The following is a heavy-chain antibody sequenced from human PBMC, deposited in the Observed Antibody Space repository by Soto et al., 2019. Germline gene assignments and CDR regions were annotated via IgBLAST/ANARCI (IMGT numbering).Heavy chain of an antibody. D-gene: IGHD2-2*01. CDR1: GYTFTSYG. J-gene: IGHJ5*02. Sequence: QVQLVQSGAEVKKPGASVKVSCKASGYTFTSYGNSWVRQAPGQGLEWMGWISAYNGNTNYAQKFQGRVTMTTDTSTSTAYMELRSLRSDDTAVYYCAREKYCSSTSCYRSSGFDPWGQGTLVTVSS. CDR2: ISAYNGNT. CDR3: AREKYCSSTSCYRSSGFDP. V-gene: IGHV1-18*04.